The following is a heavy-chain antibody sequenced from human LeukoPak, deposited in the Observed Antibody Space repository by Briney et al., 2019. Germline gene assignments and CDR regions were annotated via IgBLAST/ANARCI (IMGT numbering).Heavy chain of an antibody. CDR2: LYNGGST. J-gene: IGHJ3*02. D-gene: IGHD5-18*01. CDR1: GGSISGYY. V-gene: IGHV4-59*01. Sequence: SETLSLTCTVSGGSISGYYWSWIRQPPGKGLEWIGYLYNGGSTNYNPSLKSRVTISVDTSRNQFSLKLRSVTAADTAVYYCARSRSGYSYDHAAFEIWGQGTMVTVSS. CDR3: ARSRSGYSYDHAAFEI.